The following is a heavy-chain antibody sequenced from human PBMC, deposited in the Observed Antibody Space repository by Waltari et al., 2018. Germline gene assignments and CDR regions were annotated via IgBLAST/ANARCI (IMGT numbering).Heavy chain of an antibody. Sequence: EVQLLESGGGLVQPRGSLRLSCAASGFTFSSYAMSWVRQAPGKGLEWVSAISGSGGSTYYADSVKGRFTISRDNSKNTLYLQMNSVRAEDTAVYYCAKVLTAEGIVAPGRFDPWGQGTLVTVSS. V-gene: IGHV3-23*01. CDR1: GFTFSSYA. CDR2: ISGSGGST. D-gene: IGHD6-6*01. CDR3: AKVLTAEGIVAPGRFDP. J-gene: IGHJ5*02.